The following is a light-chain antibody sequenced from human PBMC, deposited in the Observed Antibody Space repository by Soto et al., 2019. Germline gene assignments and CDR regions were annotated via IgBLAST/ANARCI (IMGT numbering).Light chain of an antibody. CDR1: SGSIASNY. Sequence: QSVSESPGKTVTISCTGSSGSIASNYVQWYQQRPGSAPTIVIFEHNQRPSGVPDRFSGSIDTSSNSASLTISGLQTEDEADYYCQSYDSDSQGVFGGGTKLTVL. CDR3: QSYDSDSQGV. V-gene: IGLV6-57*02. J-gene: IGLJ3*02. CDR2: EHN.